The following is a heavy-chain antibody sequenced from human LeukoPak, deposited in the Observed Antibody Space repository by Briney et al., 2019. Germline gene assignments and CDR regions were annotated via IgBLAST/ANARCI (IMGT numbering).Heavy chain of an antibody. CDR2: IYPRDSDA. Sequence: PGESLKISCKGSGYSFTSYWIGWVRQMPGKGLEWMGIIYPRDSDARYSPSFQGQVTISADKSITTAYLQWSSLKASDTATYYCARQGDIVATTVDYWGQGTLVTVPS. CDR3: ARQGDIVATTVDY. J-gene: IGHJ4*02. CDR1: GYSFTSYW. V-gene: IGHV5-51*01. D-gene: IGHD5-12*01.